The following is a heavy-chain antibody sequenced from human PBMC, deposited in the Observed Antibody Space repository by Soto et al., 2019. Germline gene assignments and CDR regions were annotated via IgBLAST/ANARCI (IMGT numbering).Heavy chain of an antibody. CDR1: GYTFTSYG. Sequence: QVQLVQSGAEVKKPGASVKVSCKASGYTFTSYGISWVRQAPGQGLEWMGWISAYNGNTNYAQKLRGRVTMTTDTSTSTAYMELRSLRSDDTAVYYCARVRSGWYLGDYYGMDVWGQGTTVTVSS. CDR2: ISAYNGNT. CDR3: ARVRSGWYLGDYYGMDV. J-gene: IGHJ6*02. V-gene: IGHV1-18*01. D-gene: IGHD6-19*01.